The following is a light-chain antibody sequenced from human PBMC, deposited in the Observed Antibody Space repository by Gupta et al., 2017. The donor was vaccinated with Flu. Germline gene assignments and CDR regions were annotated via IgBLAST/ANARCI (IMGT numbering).Light chain of an antibody. CDR3: GTWNSGLSARYV. CDR1: ISTIGNNY. Sequence: QSVLTQPPSVSAAPGQKVTISCSGSISTIGNNYVSWYQQVPGAAPKLLIYDNNKRHSGIPDRFSGSKSGTSATLGITGLQTGDEADDYCGTWNSGLSARYVFGTGTKVTVL. J-gene: IGLJ1*01. V-gene: IGLV1-51*01. CDR2: DNN.